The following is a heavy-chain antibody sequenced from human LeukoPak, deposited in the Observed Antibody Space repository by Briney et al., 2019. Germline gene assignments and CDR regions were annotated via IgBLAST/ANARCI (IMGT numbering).Heavy chain of an antibody. J-gene: IGHJ3*02. Sequence: PGGSLRLSCAASGFSFSSYWMHWVRQVPGKGLVWVSRINSDGSNTNYADSVKGRFTISRDNAKNTLYVQMDSPRAEDTAVYYCVRWGLGKGEAFDIWGQGTMVTVSS. V-gene: IGHV3-74*01. CDR3: VRWGLGKGEAFDI. CDR2: INSDGSNT. D-gene: IGHD3-10*01. CDR1: GFSFSSYW.